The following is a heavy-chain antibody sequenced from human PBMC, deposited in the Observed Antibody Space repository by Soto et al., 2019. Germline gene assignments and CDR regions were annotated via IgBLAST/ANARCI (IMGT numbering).Heavy chain of an antibody. CDR2: INAGNGNT. CDR1: GYTFTSYA. V-gene: IGHV1-3*01. J-gene: IGHJ4*02. Sequence: GASVKVSCKASGYTFTSYAMHWVRQAPGQRLEWMGWINAGNGNTKYSQKFQGRVTITRDTSASTAYMELSSLRSEDTAVYYCARAPLYYYDSSGYFDYWGQGTLVTVSS. D-gene: IGHD3-22*01. CDR3: ARAPLYYYDSSGYFDY.